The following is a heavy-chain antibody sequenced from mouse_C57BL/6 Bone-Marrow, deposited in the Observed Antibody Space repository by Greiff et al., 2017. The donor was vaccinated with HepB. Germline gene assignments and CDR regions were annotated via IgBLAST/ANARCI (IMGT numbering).Heavy chain of an antibody. CDR3: GSVRLLLLRYPYAMDY. V-gene: IGHV10-1*01. J-gene: IGHJ4*01. CDR1: GFSLNTYA. D-gene: IGHD1-1*01. Sequence: EVKLMESGGGLVQPKGSLKLSCAASGFSLNTYAMNWVRQAPGKGLEWVARIRSKSNNYATYYADSVKARFTISRDNSESMLYLQMNNLKTEDTDMYYCGSVRLLLLRYPYAMDYWGQGTSVTVSS. CDR2: IRSKSNNYAT.